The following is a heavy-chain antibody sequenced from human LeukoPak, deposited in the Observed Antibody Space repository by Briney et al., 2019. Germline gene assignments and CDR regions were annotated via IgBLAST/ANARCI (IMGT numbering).Heavy chain of an antibody. Sequence: GGSLRLSCAASGFTFSSYGMHWVRQAPGKGLEWVAFIRYDGSNKYYADSVKGRFTISRDNSKNTLYLQMNSLRAEDAAVYFCAKAPVTSCRGAYCYPFDSWGQGTLVTVSS. J-gene: IGHJ4*02. D-gene: IGHD2-21*01. V-gene: IGHV3-30*02. CDR3: AKAPVTSCRGAYCYPFDS. CDR2: IRYDGSNK. CDR1: GFTFSSYG.